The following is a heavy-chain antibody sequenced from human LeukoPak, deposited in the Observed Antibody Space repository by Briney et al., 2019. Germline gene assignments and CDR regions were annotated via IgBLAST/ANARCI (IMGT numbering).Heavy chain of an antibody. CDR2: FDPEDGET. CDR1: GYTLTELS. D-gene: IGHD6-19*01. J-gene: IGHJ4*02. CDR3: ATDLSRSSGWYLFDY. Sequence: ASVKVSCKVSGYTLTELSMHWVRQAPGKGLEWMGGFDPEDGETIYAQKFQGRVTMTEDTSTDTAYMELSSLRSEDTAVYYCATDLSRSSGWYLFDYWGQGTQVTVSS. V-gene: IGHV1-24*01.